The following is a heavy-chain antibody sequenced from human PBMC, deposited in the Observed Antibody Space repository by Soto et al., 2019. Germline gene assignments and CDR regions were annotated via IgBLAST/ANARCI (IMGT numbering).Heavy chain of an antibody. V-gene: IGHV2-5*02. CDR1: GFSLSSSGVG. CDR2: IYWDDDK. CDR3: ARLVVAGITYYFAS. J-gene: IGHJ4*01. D-gene: IGHD2-15*01. Sequence: QITLKESGPTLVKPTQTLTLTCTFSGFSLSSSGVGVGWIRQPPGKALEWLTFIYWDDDKRYSPSLSSRLTITKDTSKNQVVLTLTNMDPVDTATYYCARLVVAGITYYFASWGQETLLTVSS.